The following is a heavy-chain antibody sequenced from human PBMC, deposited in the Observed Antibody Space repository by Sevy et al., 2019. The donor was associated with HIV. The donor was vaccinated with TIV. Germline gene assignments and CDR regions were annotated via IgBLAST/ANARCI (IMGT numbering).Heavy chain of an antibody. Sequence: ASVKVSCKASGYIFTSYGISWVRQAPRQGLEWMGWINGHNGNTNYVQNLQGRVTMTTDTSTNTAYMELSSLKASDTAMYYCARHAVPGRLKYNWFDPWGQGTLVTVSS. CDR2: INGHNGNT. V-gene: IGHV1-18*01. J-gene: IGHJ5*02. D-gene: IGHD2-2*01. CDR3: ARHAVPGRLKYNWFDP. CDR1: GYIFTSYG.